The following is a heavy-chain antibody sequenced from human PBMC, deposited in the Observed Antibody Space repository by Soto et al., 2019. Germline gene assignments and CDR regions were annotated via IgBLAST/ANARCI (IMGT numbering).Heavy chain of an antibody. Sequence: SETLSLTCTVSGDSLSTYYWSWIRQPAGERLEWIGRIHDTGRTNYNPSLKSRVTMSVDTSKNQFSLRVNSVTAADTAVYYCARESVSGTYRFDSWGQGTLVTVS. CDR3: ARESVSGTYRFDS. V-gene: IGHV4-4*07. D-gene: IGHD3-16*02. CDR2: IHDTGRT. CDR1: GDSLSTYY. J-gene: IGHJ4*02.